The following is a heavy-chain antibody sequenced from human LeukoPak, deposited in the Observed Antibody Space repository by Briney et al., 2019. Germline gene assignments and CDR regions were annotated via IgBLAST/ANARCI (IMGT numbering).Heavy chain of an antibody. CDR3: ARVKVAVAGIGWFDP. Sequence: GGSLRLSCVASGFTVRSNYMSWVRQAPGRGLEWVSVVYSGGTTYYADSVKGRFTISRDNSKNTLYLQMNSLRAEDTAVYYCARVKVAVAGIGWFDPWGQGSLVTVSS. J-gene: IGHJ5*02. CDR1: GFTVRSNY. D-gene: IGHD6-13*01. V-gene: IGHV3-53*01. CDR2: VYSGGTT.